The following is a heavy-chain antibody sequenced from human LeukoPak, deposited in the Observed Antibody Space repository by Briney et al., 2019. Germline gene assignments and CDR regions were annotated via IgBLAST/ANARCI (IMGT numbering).Heavy chain of an antibody. CDR1: GVSIRGYW. J-gene: IGHJ3*02. D-gene: IGHD6-13*01. Sequence: GGSLRLSCAVSGVSIRGYWMSWVRQAPGKGLEWVANIKQDGSERYYVDSVKGRFTISRDNAKNSLYLQMNSLRAEDTALYYCAKKQADAFDIWGQGTMVTVSS. V-gene: IGHV3-7*03. CDR3: AKKQADAFDI. CDR2: IKQDGSER.